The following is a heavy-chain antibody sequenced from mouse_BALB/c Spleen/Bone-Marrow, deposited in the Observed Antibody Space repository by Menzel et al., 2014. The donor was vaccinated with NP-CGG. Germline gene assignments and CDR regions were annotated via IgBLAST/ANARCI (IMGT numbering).Heavy chain of an antibody. D-gene: IGHD2-1*01. Sequence: VQVVESGPGLVAPSQSLSITCTVSGFSLTSYGVHWVRQPPGKGLEWLGVIWAGGSTNYNSALMSRLSISKDNSKSQVFLKMNSLQTDDTAMYYCARDSLLWYGWFAYWGQGTLVTVSA. V-gene: IGHV2-9*02. J-gene: IGHJ3*01. CDR2: IWAGGST. CDR1: GFSLTSYG. CDR3: ARDSLLWYGWFAY.